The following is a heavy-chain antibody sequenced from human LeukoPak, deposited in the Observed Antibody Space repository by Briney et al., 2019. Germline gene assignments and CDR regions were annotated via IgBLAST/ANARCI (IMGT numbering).Heavy chain of an antibody. J-gene: IGHJ4*02. CDR3: ARDRRGSGWIDY. CDR1: GGSFSGYY. V-gene: IGHV4-34*01. CDR2: INHSGST. D-gene: IGHD6-19*01. Sequence: SETLSLTCAVYGGSFSGYYWSWIRQPPGKGLEWIGEINHSGSTNYNPSLKSRVTISVDTSKNQFSLKLSSVTAADMAVYYCARDRRGSGWIDYWGQGTPVTVSS.